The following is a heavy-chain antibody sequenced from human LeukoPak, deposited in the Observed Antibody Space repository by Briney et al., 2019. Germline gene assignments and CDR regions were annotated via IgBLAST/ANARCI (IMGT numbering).Heavy chain of an antibody. J-gene: IGHJ4*02. CDR3: AKWIYYYDSSGYY. D-gene: IGHD3-22*01. CDR1: GFTFSSYA. CDR2: ISGSGDKT. V-gene: IGHV3-23*01. Sequence: TGGSLRLSCAASGFTFSSYAMTWVRQAPGKGLEWVSVISGSGDKTYYADSVKGQFTISRDNSQNTLYLQMNSLRAEDTAVYYCAKWIYYYDSSGYYWGQRTLVTVSS.